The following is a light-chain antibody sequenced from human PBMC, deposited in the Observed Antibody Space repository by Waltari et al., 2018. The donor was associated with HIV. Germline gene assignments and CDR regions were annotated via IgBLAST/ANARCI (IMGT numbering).Light chain of an antibody. CDR1: SSSIGSNT. J-gene: IGLJ2*01. CDR3: AAWDDSLKDVL. Sequence: QSVLTQPPSASGTPGLRVTFSCSGGSSSIGSNTANWYQQVPGAAPRLLIYNNDRRPSGVPDRFSGSKSGTSASLAIRGLQSEDEADYYCAAWDDSLKDVLFGGGTKLTVL. CDR2: NND. V-gene: IGLV1-44*01.